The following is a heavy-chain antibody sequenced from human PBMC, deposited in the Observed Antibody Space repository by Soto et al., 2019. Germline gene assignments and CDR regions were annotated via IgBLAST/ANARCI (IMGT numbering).Heavy chain of an antibody. V-gene: IGHV4-28*01. CDR3: ARREIQGPIDY. CDR2: IYYSGTT. J-gene: IGHJ4*02. D-gene: IGHD1-26*01. Sequence: QVQLQESGPGLVKPSDTLSLTCAVSGYSISSSNWWGWIRQPPGKGLEWIGYIYYSGTTYYNPSLPRXXTXSXXTSKHQFSLQLTSVTAVDTAVYYCARREIQGPIDYWGQGTLVTVSS. CDR1: GYSISSSNW.